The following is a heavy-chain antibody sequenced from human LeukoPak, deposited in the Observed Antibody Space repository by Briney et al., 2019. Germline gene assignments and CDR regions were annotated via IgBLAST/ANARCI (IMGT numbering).Heavy chain of an antibody. J-gene: IGHJ3*02. CDR1: GFNFRSYE. Sequence: GGSLRLSCSASGFNFRSYEMHWVRQPPRKRLEWVSYITSSGSTIYYTDSVKGRFTISRDNAKNSLYLQMNSLRAEDTAVYYCARENPSGGGRAGDAFDIWGQGTMVTVSS. V-gene: IGHV3-48*03. CDR2: ITSSGSTI. CDR3: ARENPSGGGRAGDAFDI. D-gene: IGHD1-26*01.